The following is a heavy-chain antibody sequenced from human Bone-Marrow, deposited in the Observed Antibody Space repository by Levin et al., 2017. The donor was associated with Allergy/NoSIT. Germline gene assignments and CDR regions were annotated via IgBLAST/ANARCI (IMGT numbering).Heavy chain of an antibody. CDR3: ARGEQGILTSYQRVEYYYYYMDV. V-gene: IGHV1-69*13. CDR2: IIPIFGAT. J-gene: IGHJ6*03. CDR1: GGTFSNYA. D-gene: IGHD3-9*01. Sequence: ASVKVSCKASGGTFSNYAISWVRQAPGQGLEWVGGIIPIFGATNYAQRFQGRVTITADESTSTAYMELSSLRSEDAAVYYCARGEQGILTSYQRVEYYYYYMDVWGKGTTVTVSS.